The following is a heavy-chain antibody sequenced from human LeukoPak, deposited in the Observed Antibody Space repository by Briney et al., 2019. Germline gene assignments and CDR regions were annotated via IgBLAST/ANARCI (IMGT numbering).Heavy chain of an antibody. D-gene: IGHD5/OR15-5a*01. CDR2: ISAHNANT. CDR1: GYTFTSYG. V-gene: IGHV1-18*01. CDR3: ARDLSRGSAFDF. Sequence: ASVKVSCKASGYTFTSYGISWVRQAPGQRLEWMGWISAHNANTNYPQKLQGRVTMTTDSSTSTAYMELRSLRSDDTAVYYCARDLSRGSAFDFWGQGTMVTVSS. J-gene: IGHJ3*01.